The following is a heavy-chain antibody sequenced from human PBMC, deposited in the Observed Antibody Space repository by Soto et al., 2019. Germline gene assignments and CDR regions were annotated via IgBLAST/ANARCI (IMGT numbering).Heavy chain of an antibody. V-gene: IGHV4-59*01. Sequence: SETLSLTCTVSGGSISSYYWSWIRQPPGKGLEWIGYIYYSGSTNYNPSLKSRVTISVDTSKNQFSLKLSSVTAADTAVYYCARGRYSISWYATGYWGQGTLVTVSS. CDR3: ARGRYSISWYATGY. CDR2: IYYSGST. CDR1: GGSISSYY. J-gene: IGHJ4*02. D-gene: IGHD6-13*01.